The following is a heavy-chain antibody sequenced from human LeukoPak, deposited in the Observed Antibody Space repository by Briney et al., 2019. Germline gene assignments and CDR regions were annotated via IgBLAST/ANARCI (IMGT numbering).Heavy chain of an antibody. D-gene: IGHD2-2*01. Sequence: SGGSLRLSCAASGFTFSSCAMSWVRQAPGKGLEWVSAISGSGGSTDYADSVRCRFTISRDNSKNTLYLQMSSLRADDTAVYYCAKDRCLTTTCYVDYWGQGTLVTVSS. CDR1: GFTFSSCA. V-gene: IGHV3-23*01. CDR3: AKDRCLTTTCYVDY. J-gene: IGHJ4*02. CDR2: ISGSGGST.